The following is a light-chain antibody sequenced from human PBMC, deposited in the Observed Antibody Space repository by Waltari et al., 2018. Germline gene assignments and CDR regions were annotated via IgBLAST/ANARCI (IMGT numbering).Light chain of an antibody. CDR2: DAS. J-gene: IGKJ1*01. Sequence: ELVLTQSPATLSLSPGERATLSCRASQSVSSYLAWYQQKPGQPPRLLIYDASNRATGIPARFSGSGSGTGFTLTISSLEPEDFAVYYCQQRSNWPRTFGQGTKVEIK. CDR3: QQRSNWPRT. CDR1: QSVSSY. V-gene: IGKV3-11*01.